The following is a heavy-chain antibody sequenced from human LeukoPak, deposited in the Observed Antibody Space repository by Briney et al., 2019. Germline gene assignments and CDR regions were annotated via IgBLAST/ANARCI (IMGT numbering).Heavy chain of an antibody. CDR1: GGSISSSSYY. CDR2: IYYSGST. V-gene: IGHV4-39*07. Sequence: SETLSLTCTVSGGSISSSSYYWGWIRQPPGKGLEWIGSIYYSGSTYYNPSLKSRVTISVDTSKNQFSLKLSSVTAADTAVYYCARRPRYNWNYGPFDYWGQGTLVTVSS. CDR3: ARRPRYNWNYGPFDY. J-gene: IGHJ4*02. D-gene: IGHD1-7*01.